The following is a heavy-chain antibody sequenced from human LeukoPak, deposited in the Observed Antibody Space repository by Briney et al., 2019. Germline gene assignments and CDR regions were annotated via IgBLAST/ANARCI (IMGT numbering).Heavy chain of an antibody. Sequence: PSETLSLTCTVSGGSISSYYWSWIRQPPGKGLEWVGYIYYSASTNYNPSLKSRVTISVDTSKNQFSLKLSSVTAADTAVYYCARSLIAAAGRYYFDYWGQGTLVTVSS. CDR1: GGSISSYY. CDR3: ARSLIAAAGRYYFDY. D-gene: IGHD6-13*01. CDR2: IYYSAST. J-gene: IGHJ4*02. V-gene: IGHV4-59*08.